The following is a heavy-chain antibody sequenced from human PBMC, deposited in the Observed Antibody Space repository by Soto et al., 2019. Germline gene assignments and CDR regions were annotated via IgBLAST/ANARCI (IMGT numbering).Heavy chain of an antibody. D-gene: IGHD6-13*01. CDR3: AREFEGQSSSWPFDY. J-gene: IGHJ4*02. CDR2: ISVYNGFT. CDR1: GYTFPTYG. V-gene: IGHV1-18*01. Sequence: QVQVVQSGAEVKKPGASVRVSCRASGYTFPTYGIAWVRQAPGQGLEWMGWISVYNGFTHYAQKFRGRVTVTAETSTSTVYMELRSLTSDDTAVYYCAREFEGQSSSWPFDYWGQGTLVTVSS.